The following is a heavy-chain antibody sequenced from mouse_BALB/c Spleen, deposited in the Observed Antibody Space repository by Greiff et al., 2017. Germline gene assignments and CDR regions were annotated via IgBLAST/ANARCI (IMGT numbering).Heavy chain of an antibody. CDR3: ARELYYGNPDYAMDY. D-gene: IGHD2-1*01. CDR2: ISDGGSYT. CDR1: GFTFSDYY. V-gene: IGHV5-4*02. Sequence: EVMLVESGGGLVKPGGSLKLSCAASGFTFSDYYMYWVRQTPEKRLEWVATISDGGSYTYYPDSVKGRFTISRDNAKNNLYLQMSSLKSEDTAMYYCARELYYGNPDYAMDYWGQGTSVTVSS. J-gene: IGHJ4*01.